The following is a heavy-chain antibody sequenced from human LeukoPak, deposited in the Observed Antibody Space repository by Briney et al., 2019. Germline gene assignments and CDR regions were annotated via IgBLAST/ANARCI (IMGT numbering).Heavy chain of an antibody. CDR3: AKEGSSSSDY. CDR1: GFTFSSYS. CDR2: ISSSSSYI. J-gene: IGHJ4*02. V-gene: IGHV3-21*04. D-gene: IGHD6-6*01. Sequence: PGGSLRLSCAAFGFTFSSYSMNWVRQAPGKGLEWVSSISSSSSYIYYADSVKGRFTISRDNSKNTLYLQMNSLRAEDTAVYYCAKEGSSSSDYWGQGTLVTVSS.